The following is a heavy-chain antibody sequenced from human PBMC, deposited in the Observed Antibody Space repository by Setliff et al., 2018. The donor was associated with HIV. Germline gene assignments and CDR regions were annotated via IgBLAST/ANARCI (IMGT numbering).Heavy chain of an antibody. D-gene: IGHD2-15*01. V-gene: IGHV3-48*01. CDR3: ARAGVVEGYYYYYYMDV. J-gene: IGHJ6*03. CDR1: GFTFSNYA. CDR2: ISGLGGGTI. Sequence: GGSLRLSCAASGFTFSNYAMSWVRQAPGKGLEWVSYISGLGGGTIYYADSVRGRFTISRDDAEKSVYLQMNSLRAEDTAVYYCARAGVVEGYYYYYYMDVWGKGTTVTVSS.